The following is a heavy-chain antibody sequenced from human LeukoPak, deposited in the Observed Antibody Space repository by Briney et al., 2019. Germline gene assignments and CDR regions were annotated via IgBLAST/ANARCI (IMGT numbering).Heavy chain of an antibody. D-gene: IGHD3-10*01. CDR1: GGSISSYC. J-gene: IGHJ4*02. V-gene: IGHV4-59*01. Sequence: SETLSLTCTVSGGSISSYCWSWIRQPPGKGLEWIGYIYYSGSTNYNPSLKSRVTISVDTSKNQFSLKLSSVTAADTAVYYCARVGYYYGSGSYSPLSYWGQGTLVTVSS. CDR2: IYYSGST. CDR3: ARVGYYYGSGSYSPLSY.